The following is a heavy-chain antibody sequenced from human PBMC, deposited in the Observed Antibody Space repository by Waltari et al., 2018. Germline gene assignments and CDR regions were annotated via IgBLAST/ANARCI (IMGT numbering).Heavy chain of an antibody. D-gene: IGHD4-17*01. J-gene: IGHJ4*02. V-gene: IGHV4-38-2*01. CDR2: IYHSGST. CDR3: ARLATVTVDY. Sequence: QVQLQESGPGLVKPSETLSLTCAVSGYSISRGYYWGWIRQPPGKGLEWIGSIYHSGSTYYNPSLKSRVTISVDTSKNQFSLKLSSVTAADTAVYYCARLATVTVDYWGQGTLVTVSS. CDR1: GYSISRGYY.